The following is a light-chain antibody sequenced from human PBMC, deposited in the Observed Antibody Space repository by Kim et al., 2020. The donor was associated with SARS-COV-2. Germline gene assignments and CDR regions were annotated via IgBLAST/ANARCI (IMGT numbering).Light chain of an antibody. Sequence: AIRITQSPSPLSASTGDRVTITCRASQGISSYLAWYQQKPGKAPKLLIYAASTLQSGVPSRFSGSGSGTDFTLTISCLQSEDFATYYCQQYYSYPQTFGGGTKVDIK. CDR1: QGISSY. CDR2: AAS. J-gene: IGKJ4*01. V-gene: IGKV1-8*01. CDR3: QQYYSYPQT.